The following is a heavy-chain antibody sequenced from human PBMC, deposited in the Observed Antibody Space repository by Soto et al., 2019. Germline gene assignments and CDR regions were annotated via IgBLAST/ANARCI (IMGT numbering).Heavy chain of an antibody. CDR3: ARPPRKGTGTTESADY. V-gene: IGHV5-51*01. D-gene: IGHD1-1*01. CDR1: GYSFTNYW. CDR2: IYPGDSDT. J-gene: IGHJ4*02. Sequence: GESLKISCKVSGYSFTNYWIGWVRQMPGKGLEWMGIIYPGDSDTRYSPSFQGQVTISADESISTAYLQWSSLKASDTAMYYCARPPRKGTGTTESADYWGQGTQVTVSS.